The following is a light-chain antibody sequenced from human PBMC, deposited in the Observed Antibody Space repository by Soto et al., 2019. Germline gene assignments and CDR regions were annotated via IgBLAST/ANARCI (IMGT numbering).Light chain of an antibody. J-gene: IGLJ3*02. CDR2: VNSDGSH. V-gene: IGLV4-69*01. CDR3: ETWDSNTRV. CDR1: SGQRNYA. Sequence: QLVLTQSPSASASLGASVKVTCSLSSGQRNYAIAWHQQQPGKGPRYLMKVNSDGSHTRGDGIPDRFSGSSSGAERYLIISSLQSEDEADYYCETWDSNTRVFGGGTKLTVL.